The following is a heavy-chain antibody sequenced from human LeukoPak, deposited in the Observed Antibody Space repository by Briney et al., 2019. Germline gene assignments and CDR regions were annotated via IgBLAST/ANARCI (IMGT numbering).Heavy chain of an antibody. J-gene: IGHJ4*02. D-gene: IGHD2-21*01. V-gene: IGHV3-74*01. CDR1: GFTFSSHR. Sequence: PGGSLRLSCAASGFTFSSHRMHWVRQAPGKGLVWVSHINGDGSSTNYADSVKGRFTISRNNVKNMLYLQMNTLRAEDTAVYYCARRLDFDYWGQGTLVTVSP. CDR2: INGDGSST. CDR3: ARRLDFDY.